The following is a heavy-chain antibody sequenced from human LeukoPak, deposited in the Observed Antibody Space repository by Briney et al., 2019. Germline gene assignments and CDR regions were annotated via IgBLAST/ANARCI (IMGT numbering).Heavy chain of an antibody. Sequence: SETLSLTCAVYGGSFSNYYWSWIRQPPGKGLEWIGEINHSGSANYNPSLKSRVTISVDTSKNQFSLKLSSVTAADTAVYYCARGGKAAAGNFHYYYYMDVWGKGTTVTVSS. V-gene: IGHV4-34*01. CDR3: ARGGKAAAGNFHYYYYMDV. J-gene: IGHJ6*03. CDR1: GGSFSNYY. D-gene: IGHD6-13*01. CDR2: INHSGSA.